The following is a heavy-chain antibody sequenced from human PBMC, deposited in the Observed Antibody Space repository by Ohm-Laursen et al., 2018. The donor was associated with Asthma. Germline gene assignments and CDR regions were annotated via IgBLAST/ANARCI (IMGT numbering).Heavy chain of an antibody. V-gene: IGHV1-69*13. D-gene: IGHD5-18*01. J-gene: IGHJ6*02. CDR3: AGDGYSYGHRNYYGMDV. CDR1: GGTFSSYA. CDR2: IIPIFGTA. Sequence: ASVKVSCKASGGTFSSYAISWVRQAPGQGLEWMGGIIPIFGTANYAQKFQGRVTITADEFTSTAYMELSSLRSEDTAVYYCAGDGYSYGHRNYYGMDVWGQGTTVTVPS.